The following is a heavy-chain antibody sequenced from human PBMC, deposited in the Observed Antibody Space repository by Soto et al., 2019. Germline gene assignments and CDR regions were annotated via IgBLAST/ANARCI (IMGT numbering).Heavy chain of an antibody. CDR3: ARKYYYDSSGFVFAFDI. D-gene: IGHD3-22*01. CDR1: GFTFSSYW. Sequence: GESLKISCAASGFTFSSYWMSWVRQAPGKGLEWVANIKQDGSEKYYVDSVKGRFTISRDNAKNSLYLQMNSLRAEDTAVYYCARKYYYDSSGFVFAFDIWGQGTMVTVSS. J-gene: IGHJ3*02. V-gene: IGHV3-7*01. CDR2: IKQDGSEK.